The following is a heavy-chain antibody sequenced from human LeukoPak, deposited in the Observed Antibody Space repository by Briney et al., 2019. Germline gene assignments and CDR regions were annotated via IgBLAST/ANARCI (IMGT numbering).Heavy chain of an antibody. CDR1: GFTFSSYS. CDR3: ARDEWELLSFDY. V-gene: IGHV3-21*01. D-gene: IGHD1-26*01. CDR2: ISSSSSYI. J-gene: IGHJ4*02. Sequence: PGGSLRLSCAASGFTFSSYSMNWVRQAPGKGLEWVSSISSSSSYIYYADSVKGRFTISRDNAKNSLYLQMNSLRAEDTAVYYCARDEWELLSFDYWGQGTLVTVSS.